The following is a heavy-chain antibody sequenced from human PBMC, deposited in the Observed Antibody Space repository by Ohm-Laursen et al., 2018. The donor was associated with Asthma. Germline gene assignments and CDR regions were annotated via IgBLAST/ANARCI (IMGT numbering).Heavy chain of an antibody. CDR2: ITGSGGST. D-gene: IGHD1-26*01. J-gene: IGHJ6*02. Sequence: SLRLSCTASGFTFRTYAMTWVRQAPGKGLAWVSTITGSGGSTYYADSVKGRFTISRDNSKNTLYLQMNSLRAEDTAVYYCAKEVWELQYGMDVWGQGTTVTVSS. CDR1: GFTFRTYA. CDR3: AKEVWELQYGMDV. V-gene: IGHV3-23*01.